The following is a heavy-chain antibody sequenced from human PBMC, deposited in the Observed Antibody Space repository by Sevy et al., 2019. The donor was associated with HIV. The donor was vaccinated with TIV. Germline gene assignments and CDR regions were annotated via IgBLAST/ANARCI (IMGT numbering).Heavy chain of an antibody. D-gene: IGHD3-22*01. J-gene: IGHJ4*02. CDR1: GFTFDDYA. CDR2: ISWNSGSI. V-gene: IGHV3-9*01. CDR3: AKDMSDSRGYPYYFDY. Sequence: GGSLRLSCAASGFTFDDYAMHWVRQAPGKGLEWVSGISWNSGSIGYADSVKGRFTISRDNAKNSLYLQMNSLRAEDTAVYYCAKDMSDSRGYPYYFDYWGQGTLVTVSS.